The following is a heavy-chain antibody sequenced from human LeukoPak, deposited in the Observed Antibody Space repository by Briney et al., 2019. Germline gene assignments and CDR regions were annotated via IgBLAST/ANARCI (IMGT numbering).Heavy chain of an antibody. V-gene: IGHV1-18*01. Sequence: ASVTVSYKVSGYTFTSYCIIWVRQAPGQGLEYMGWISAYNGNTRYAWKFQGRVAMSTDTTTSTAYMELRSLRSDDTAVYYCARVELRWPWEVLYGKKFCFYPWGQGTLVTVSS. CDR3: ARVELRWPWEVLYGKKFCFYP. D-gene: IGHD3-3*01. CDR1: GYTFTSYC. J-gene: IGHJ5*02. CDR2: ISAYNGNT.